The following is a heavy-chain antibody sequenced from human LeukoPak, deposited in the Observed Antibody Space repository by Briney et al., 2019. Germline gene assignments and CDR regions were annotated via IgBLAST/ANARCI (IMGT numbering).Heavy chain of an antibody. J-gene: IGHJ4*02. CDR1: GFTFSSYW. CDR2: IRYDGSTK. D-gene: IGHD4-23*01. CDR3: AKTFYSGNYLDY. Sequence: GGSLRLSCAASGFTFSSYWMSWVRQAPGKGLEWVAFIRYDGSTKYYADSVKGRFTISRDNSKNTLYLQMNSLRAEDTAVYYCAKTFYSGNYLDYWGQGTLVTVSS. V-gene: IGHV3-30*02.